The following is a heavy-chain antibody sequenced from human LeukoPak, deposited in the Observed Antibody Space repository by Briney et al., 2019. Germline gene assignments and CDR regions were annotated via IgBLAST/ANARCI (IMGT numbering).Heavy chain of an antibody. Sequence: ASVKVSCKASGYTFTSYDINWVRQATGQGLEWMGWMNPNSGNTGYAQKFQGRVTMTRNTSISTAYMELSSLRSEDTAVYYCARGIQLWSSYDYWGQGTLVTVSS. D-gene: IGHD5-18*01. J-gene: IGHJ4*02. V-gene: IGHV1-8*01. CDR1: GYTFTSYD. CDR2: MNPNSGNT. CDR3: ARGIQLWSSYDY.